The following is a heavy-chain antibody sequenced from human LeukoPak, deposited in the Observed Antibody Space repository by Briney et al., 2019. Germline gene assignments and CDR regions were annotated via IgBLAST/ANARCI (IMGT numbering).Heavy chain of an antibody. V-gene: IGHV3-23*01. CDR3: AKDLYRNPIVVVTARRS. J-gene: IGHJ4*02. D-gene: IGHD2-21*02. Sequence: GGSLRLSCAASGFTFDDYAMNWVRQAPGKGLEWVSAISGSGGSTYYADSVKGRFTISRDNSKNTLYLQMNSLRAEDTAVYYCAKDLYRNPIVVVTARRSGGQGTLVTVSS. CDR2: ISGSGGST. CDR1: GFTFDDYA.